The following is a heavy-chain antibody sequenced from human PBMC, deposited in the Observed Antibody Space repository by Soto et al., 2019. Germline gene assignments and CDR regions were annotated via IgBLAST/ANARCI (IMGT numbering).Heavy chain of an antibody. Sequence: QVQLQESGPGLVKPSQTLSLTCTVSGGSITTGGYYWSWIRQHPGKGREWIRYIYYSGSTYYNPSLKSRITMSVDTSKNQFSLKLNSVTAADTAVYYCARDDTRAGYDYWGQGTLVTVSS. D-gene: IGHD5-18*01. CDR2: IYYSGST. J-gene: IGHJ4*02. V-gene: IGHV4-31*03. CDR3: ARDDTRAGYDY. CDR1: GGSITTGGYY.